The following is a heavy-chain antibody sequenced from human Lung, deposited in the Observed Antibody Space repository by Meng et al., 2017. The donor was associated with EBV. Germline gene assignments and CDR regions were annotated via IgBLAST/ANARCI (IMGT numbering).Heavy chain of an antibody. V-gene: IGHV4-31*03. J-gene: IGHJ4*02. CDR2: IYYSGST. CDR1: GGSNSSGGYY. Sequence: QVQLEEAGPVLVQASLTLSLTCTGSGGSNSSGGYYWSLIRQHPGKGLEWIGYIYYSGSTYYNPSLKIRVTMSVDTSKNQFSLRLSSVTAADTAVYYCARNYYFDYWGQGTLVTVSS. CDR3: ARNYYFDY.